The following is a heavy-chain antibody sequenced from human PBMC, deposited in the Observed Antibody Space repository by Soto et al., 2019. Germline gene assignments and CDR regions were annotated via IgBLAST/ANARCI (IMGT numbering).Heavy chain of an antibody. CDR1: GFTFSSYS. CDR2: ISSSSSYI. CDR3: ARDLFYDSSGASFDY. J-gene: IGHJ4*02. V-gene: IGHV3-21*01. Sequence: EVQLVESGGGLVKPGGSLRLSCAASGFTFSSYSMNWVRQAPGKGLEWVSSISSSSSYIYYADSVKGRFTISRDNAKNSLYLQMNSLRAEDTAVYYCARDLFYDSSGASFDYWGQGTLVTVSS. D-gene: IGHD3-22*01.